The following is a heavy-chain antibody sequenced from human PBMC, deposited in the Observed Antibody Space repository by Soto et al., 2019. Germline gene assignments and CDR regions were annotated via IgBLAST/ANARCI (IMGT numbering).Heavy chain of an antibody. CDR2: ISSNGGNT. CDR3: VKAVFSGYYYVPFDY. CDR1: GFTFSNYA. J-gene: IGHJ4*02. Sequence: GGSLRLSCSASGFTFSNYAMHWVRQAPGKGLEYVSAISSNGGNTYYADSVKGRFTISRDISKNTLYLQISSLRTEDTAVYYCVKAVFSGYYYVPFDYWGQGTLVTVSS. V-gene: IGHV3-64D*06. D-gene: IGHD3-22*01.